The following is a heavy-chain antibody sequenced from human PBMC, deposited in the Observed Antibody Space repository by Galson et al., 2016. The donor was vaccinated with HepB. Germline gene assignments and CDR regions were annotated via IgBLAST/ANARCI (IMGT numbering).Heavy chain of an antibody. J-gene: IGHJ4*02. Sequence: SLRLSCAVSGFTFSSYAMSWFRQASGKGLEWVSSITGSGGRSDFADSVKGRFTISRDNSKNTLFLQMNNLRAEDTAVYYCAKGYNILTGLIDYWGRGTLVTVSS. CDR2: ITGSGGRS. D-gene: IGHD3-9*01. CDR3: AKGYNILTGLIDY. CDR1: GFTFSSYA. V-gene: IGHV3-23*01.